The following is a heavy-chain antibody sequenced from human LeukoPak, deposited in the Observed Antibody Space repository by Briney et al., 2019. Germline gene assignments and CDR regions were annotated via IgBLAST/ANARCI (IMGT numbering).Heavy chain of an antibody. CDR2: IIPIFGTA. CDR1: GGTFSSYA. J-gene: IGHJ3*02. V-gene: IGHV1-69*13. CDR3: ARFGRSGEAFDI. Sequence: SVKVSCKASGGTFSSYAISWVRQAPGQGLEWMGGIIPIFGTANYAQKFQGRVTITADESTSTAYMELSSLRSEDTAVYYCARFGRSGEAFDIWGQGTMVTVSS. D-gene: IGHD6-25*01.